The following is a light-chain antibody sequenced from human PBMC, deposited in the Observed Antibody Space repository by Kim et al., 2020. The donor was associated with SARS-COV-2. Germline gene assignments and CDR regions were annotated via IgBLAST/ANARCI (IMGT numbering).Light chain of an antibody. V-gene: IGLV2-14*04. CDR1: SSDIGSYNF. CDR2: DVS. J-gene: IGLJ2*01. CDR3: SSYTSSVTVV. Sequence: GQSITISCTGSSSDIGSYNFVSWYQQHPGKAPKVMIFDVSNRPSGVSNRFSGSKSGNTASLTISGLQAEDEADYYCSSYTSSVTVVFGGGTQLTVL.